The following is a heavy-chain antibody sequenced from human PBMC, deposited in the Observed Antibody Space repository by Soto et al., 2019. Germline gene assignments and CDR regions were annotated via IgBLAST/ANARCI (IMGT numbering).Heavy chain of an antibody. CDR1: GYTFTTYW. CDR3: ARHNYDGSGYYYYYYGMDV. CDR2: IYPGDSDT. J-gene: IGHJ6*02. Sequence: GESLKISCKGSGYTFTTYWIGWVRQMPGKGLEWMGIIYPGDSDTRYSPSFQGQVTISADKSISTAYLQWSSLKASDTAVYYCARHNYDGSGYYYYYYGMDVWGQGTTVTVSS. V-gene: IGHV5-51*01. D-gene: IGHD3-22*01.